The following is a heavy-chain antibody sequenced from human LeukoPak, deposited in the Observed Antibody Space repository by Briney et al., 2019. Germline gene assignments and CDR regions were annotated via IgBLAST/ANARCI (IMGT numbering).Heavy chain of an antibody. D-gene: IGHD2-21*02. CDR1: GFTFSSYS. J-gene: IGHJ4*02. Sequence: GGSLRLSCAASGFTFSSYSMNWVRQAPGKGLEWVSSISSSSSYIYYADSVKGRFTISRDNAKNSLYLQMNSLRAEDTAVYYCAIIVVVTAKGGIDYWGQGTLVTVFS. CDR3: AIIVVVTAKGGIDY. V-gene: IGHV3-21*01. CDR2: ISSSSSYI.